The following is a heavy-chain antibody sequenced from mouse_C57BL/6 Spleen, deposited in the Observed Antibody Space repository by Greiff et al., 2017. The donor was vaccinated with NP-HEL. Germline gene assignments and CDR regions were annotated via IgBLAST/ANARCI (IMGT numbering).Heavy chain of an antibody. V-gene: IGHV1-64*01. Sequence: VQLQQPGAELVKPGASVKLSCKASGYTFTSYWMHWVKQRPGQGLEWIGMIHPNSGSTNYNEKFKSKATLTVDKSSSTAYMQLSSLTSEDSAVYYCAREELRLRLRDYWGQGTSVTVSS. CDR1: GYTFTSYW. D-gene: IGHD3-2*02. J-gene: IGHJ4*01. CDR3: AREELRLRLRDY. CDR2: IHPNSGST.